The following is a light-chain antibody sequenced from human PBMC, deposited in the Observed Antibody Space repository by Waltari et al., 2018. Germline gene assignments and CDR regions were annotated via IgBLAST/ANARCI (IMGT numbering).Light chain of an antibody. CDR2: GAS. Sequence: EIVLTQSPGTLSLSPGERATLSCRASQSVSSSYLAWYQQKPGQAPRLLIYGASSRATGIPDRFSGSGSGTDFTLTISRLEPEDFAVYYCQQYIWSYTFGRGTKLEIK. J-gene: IGKJ2*01. CDR1: QSVSSSY. V-gene: IGKV3-20*01. CDR3: QQYIWSYT.